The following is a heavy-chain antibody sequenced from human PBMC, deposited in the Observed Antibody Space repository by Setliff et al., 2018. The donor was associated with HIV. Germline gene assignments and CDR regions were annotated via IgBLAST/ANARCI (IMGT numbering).Heavy chain of an antibody. CDR2: IFSSGST. J-gene: IGHJ5*02. CDR1: GDSISSYS. D-gene: IGHD3-10*01. CDR3: ARRIDDSGSFPDKNWFDT. Sequence: SETLSLTCTVSGDSISSYSWNWIRQSPGGGLEWIGFIFSSGSTKYNPSLQGRVTMSIDTSKNQFSLRLTSVTAADTAVDYCARRIDDSGSFPDKNWFDTWGQGSLVTVSS. V-gene: IGHV4-4*09.